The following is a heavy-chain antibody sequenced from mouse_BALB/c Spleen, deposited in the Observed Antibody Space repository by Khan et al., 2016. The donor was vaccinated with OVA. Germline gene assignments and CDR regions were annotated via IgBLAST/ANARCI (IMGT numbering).Heavy chain of an antibody. CDR1: GYTFTSYY. V-gene: IGHV1-53*01. CDR2: INPSNGDT. J-gene: IGHJ3*01. CDR3: TRGGYGGFAS. D-gene: IGHD2-2*01. Sequence: QVQLQQSGAELVKPGASVQLSCKASGYTFTSYYMYWVKLRPGQGLEWIGDINPSNGDTYFNEKFKSKATLTVDKSSSTTYMQLSSLTSEDSAVYYCTRGGYGGFASWGQGTLVTVSA.